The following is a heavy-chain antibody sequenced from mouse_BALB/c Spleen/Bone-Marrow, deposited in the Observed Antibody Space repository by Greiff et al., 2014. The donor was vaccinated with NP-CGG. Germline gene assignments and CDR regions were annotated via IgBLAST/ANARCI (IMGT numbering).Heavy chain of an antibody. D-gene: IGHD2-14*01. J-gene: IGHJ4*01. CDR2: INPYSGGT. CDR3: ARQGHYYRYSYALDY. V-gene: IGHV1-25*01. Sequence: EVMLVESGPELVKPGTSMKISCKASGYSFTGYTMNWVKQGHGKNLEWIGLINPYSGGTTYNQKFKVKATLAVDKSSSTDYMELLSMTSEDSAVNDCARQGHYYRYSYALDYWGQGTSVTVSS. CDR1: GYSFTGYT.